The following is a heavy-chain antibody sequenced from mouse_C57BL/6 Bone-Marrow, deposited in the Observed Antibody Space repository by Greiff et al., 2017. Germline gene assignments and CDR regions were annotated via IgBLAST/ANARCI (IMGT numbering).Heavy chain of an antibody. D-gene: IGHD1-1*01. Sequence: EVQLQESGAELVRPGSSVKMSCKASGYTFTSYGINWVKQRPGQGLEWIGYIYIGNGYTEYNEKFKGKATLTSDTSSSTAYMQLSRLTSEDSAICYCAITAVCEFDYWGQGTTLTVSS. V-gene: IGHV1-58*01. CDR3: AITAVCEFDY. J-gene: IGHJ2*01. CDR1: GYTFTSYG. CDR2: IYIGNGYT.